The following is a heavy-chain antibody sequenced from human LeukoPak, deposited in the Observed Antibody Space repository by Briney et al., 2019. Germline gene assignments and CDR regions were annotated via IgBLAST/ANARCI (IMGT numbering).Heavy chain of an antibody. CDR1: GYTFTSYY. D-gene: IGHD2-2*01. V-gene: IGHV1-46*01. CDR2: INPSGGST. Sequence: ASVKVSCKASGYTFTSYYMHWVRQAPGQGLEWMRIINPSGGSTSYAQKFQGRVTMTRDTSTSTVYMELSSLRSEDTAVYYCAREPTGDIVVVPAAFLPGVYGMDVWGQGTTVTVSS. J-gene: IGHJ6*02. CDR3: AREPTGDIVVVPAAFLPGVYGMDV.